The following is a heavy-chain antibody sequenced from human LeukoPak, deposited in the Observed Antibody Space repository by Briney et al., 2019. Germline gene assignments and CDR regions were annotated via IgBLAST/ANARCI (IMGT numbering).Heavy chain of an antibody. J-gene: IGHJ6*02. CDR2: IDPNSGGT. V-gene: IGHV1-2*02. D-gene: IGHD5-12*01. Sequence: ASVNVSCKACGYTFTAYNMHWVRQAPEQGCEWVGWIDPNSGGTNSAQKFQGRVTMTRDTSINTAYMELSTLRSDDTAVYYCAREVRGYAVNYYYGMDVWGQGTTVTVSS. CDR3: AREVRGYAVNYYYGMDV. CDR1: GYTFTAYN.